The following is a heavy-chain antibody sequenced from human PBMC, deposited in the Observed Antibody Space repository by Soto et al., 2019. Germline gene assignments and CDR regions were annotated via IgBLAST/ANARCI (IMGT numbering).Heavy chain of an antibody. J-gene: IGHJ4*02. Sequence: QVQLMQSGAEVKKPGASVKVSCKASGDTFTDYYIHWVRQAPGQGLEWMGTVNPSGGHTTYAQHFLGRMTMNRDTSTITLYMELTSLTSDYTAIYYCARGGHVVVVTAALDYWGQGTLVTVSS. CDR1: GDTFTDYY. CDR3: ARGGHVVVVTAALDY. CDR2: VNPSGGHT. D-gene: IGHD2-21*02. V-gene: IGHV1-46*01.